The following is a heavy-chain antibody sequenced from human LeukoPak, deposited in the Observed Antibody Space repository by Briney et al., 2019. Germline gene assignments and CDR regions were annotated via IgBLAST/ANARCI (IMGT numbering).Heavy chain of an antibody. V-gene: IGHV3-7*01. Sequence: PGGSLRLSCVASRFTFSNYWMSWVRQAPGKGLEWVANINQDGSKKVYADSMKGRFTISRDNAKESLYLQLNSLRADDTAVYYCARNLRLGELSLFDLDYWGQGTLVTVSS. J-gene: IGHJ4*02. CDR1: RFTFSNYW. D-gene: IGHD3-16*02. CDR3: ARNLRLGELSLFDLDY. CDR2: INQDGSKK.